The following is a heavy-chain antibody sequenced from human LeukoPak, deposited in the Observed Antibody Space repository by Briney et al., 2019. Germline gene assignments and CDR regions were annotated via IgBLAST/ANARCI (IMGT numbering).Heavy chain of an antibody. V-gene: IGHV4-59*08. D-gene: IGHD1-26*01. J-gene: IGHJ4*02. Sequence: PSETLSLTCTVSGGSISSYYWNWIRQPPGKGLEWIGYIYYSGSTNYNPSLTSRVTISVDTSKNQFSLKLSSVTAADTAVYYCARQMYSETYYFDYWGQGTLVTVSS. CDR3: ARQMYSETYYFDY. CDR2: IYYSGST. CDR1: GGSISSYY.